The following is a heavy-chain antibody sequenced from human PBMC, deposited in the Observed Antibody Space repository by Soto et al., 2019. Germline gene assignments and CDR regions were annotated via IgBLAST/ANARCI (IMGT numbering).Heavy chain of an antibody. CDR2: IYYRGST. Sequence: LSCAVSGGSISSYYWSWIRQPPGKGLEWIGYIYYRGSTNYNPSLKSRVTISLDTSKNQFSLKLSSVTAADTAVYYCARGPNYDYWSGYFRGWGQGTMVTVYS. V-gene: IGHV4-59*01. CDR3: ARGPNYDYWSGYFRG. CDR1: GGSISSYY. D-gene: IGHD3-3*01. J-gene: IGHJ4*02.